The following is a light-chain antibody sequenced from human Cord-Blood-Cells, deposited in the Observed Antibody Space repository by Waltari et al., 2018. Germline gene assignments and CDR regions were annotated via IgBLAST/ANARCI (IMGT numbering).Light chain of an antibody. CDR2: DAS. Sequence: AIKLTQSPSSLSASVGDRVTITCRASQGISSALAWYQQKPGKAPKLLIYDASSLESGATSRFSGSGSGTDFTLTISSLQPEDFATYYCQQFNNYPLTFGGGTKVEI. CDR1: QGISSA. CDR3: QQFNNYPLT. V-gene: IGKV1D-13*01. J-gene: IGKJ4*01.